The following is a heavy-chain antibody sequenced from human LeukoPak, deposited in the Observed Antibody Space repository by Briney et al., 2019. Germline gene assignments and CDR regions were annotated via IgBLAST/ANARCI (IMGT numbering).Heavy chain of an antibody. CDR1: GFTFSDYY. D-gene: IGHD6-13*01. CDR2: ISSSGSTI. J-gene: IGHJ3*02. V-gene: IGHV3-11*01. Sequence: GGSLRLSCAASGFTFSDYYMSWIRQAPGKGLEWVSYISSSGSTIYYADSVKGRFTISRDNAKNSLYLQMNSLRAEDTAVYYCASRVGGSSWYWNAFDIWGQGTMVTVSS. CDR3: ASRVGGSSWYWNAFDI.